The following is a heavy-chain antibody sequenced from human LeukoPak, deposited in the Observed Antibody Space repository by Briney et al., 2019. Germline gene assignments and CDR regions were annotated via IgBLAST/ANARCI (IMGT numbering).Heavy chain of an antibody. CDR2: ITSGSSHI. CDR3: AQRSLNYYDSSGAIDY. J-gene: IGHJ4*02. D-gene: IGHD3-22*01. Sequence: GGSLRLSCAASGFTFSSYNMNWVRQTPGQGLEWVSSITSGSSHIYYADSVKGRFTISRDNFKNTLYLQMNSLRAEDTAVYYCAQRSLNYYDSSGAIDYWGQGTLVTVSS. CDR1: GFTFSSYN. V-gene: IGHV3-21*04.